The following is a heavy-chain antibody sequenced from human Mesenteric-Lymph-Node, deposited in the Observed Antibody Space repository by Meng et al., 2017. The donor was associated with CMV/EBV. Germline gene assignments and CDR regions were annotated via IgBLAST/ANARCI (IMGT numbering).Heavy chain of an antibody. CDR3: ATTLVAPFDY. Sequence: GESLKISCAASGFTFSSYAMSWVRQAPGKGLEWVSHISGSGDTAYYADSVKGRVTTSRDNSRNTLYLQMSSLRAEDSALYYCATTLVAPFDYWGQGTLVTVSS. V-gene: IGHV3-23*01. CDR2: ISGSGDTA. D-gene: IGHD2-21*01. J-gene: IGHJ4*02. CDR1: GFTFSSYA.